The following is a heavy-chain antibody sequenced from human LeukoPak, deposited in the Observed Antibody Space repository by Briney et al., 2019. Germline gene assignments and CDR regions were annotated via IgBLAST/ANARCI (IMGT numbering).Heavy chain of an antibody. Sequence: ASVKVSCKASGYTFTSYDIHWVRQAPGQGLEWMGIVHPSTGSTSFAQKFQGRVTMTSDTSTRTVYMELSSLRSEDTAVYYCAREWGLRLAVNPKGMDVWGQGTTVIVSS. J-gene: IGHJ6*02. CDR3: AREWGLRLAVNPKGMDV. V-gene: IGHV1-46*01. CDR2: VHPSTGST. D-gene: IGHD6-19*01. CDR1: GYTFTSYD.